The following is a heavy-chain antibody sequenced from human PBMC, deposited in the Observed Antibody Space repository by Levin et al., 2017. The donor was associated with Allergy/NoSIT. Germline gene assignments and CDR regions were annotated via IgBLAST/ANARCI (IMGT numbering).Heavy chain of an antibody. Sequence: ASVKVSCKASGYTFTGYYVHWVRQAPGQGLEWLGWINPNSGGTNYAQKFQGRVTMTRDTSISTAYMELSRLRSDDTAVYYCARDLGGSGSYLHWFDPWGQGILVTVSS. CDR1: GYTFTGYY. J-gene: IGHJ5*02. D-gene: IGHD3-10*01. CDR3: ARDLGGSGSYLHWFDP. CDR2: INPNSGGT. V-gene: IGHV1-2*02.